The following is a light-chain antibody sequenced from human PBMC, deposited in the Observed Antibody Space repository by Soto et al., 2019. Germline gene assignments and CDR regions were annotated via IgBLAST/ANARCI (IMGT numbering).Light chain of an antibody. J-gene: IGLJ2*01. CDR1: NSNIGSNH. V-gene: IGLV1-44*01. Sequence: QSVLTQPPSASGTPGQSVAISCSGSNSNIGSNHVNWYQQLPGTAPKLLIYGNNQRPSGVPDRFSGSRSGTSASLAISGLQSEDEADYYCAAWDDSRNGQVVFGGGTKVTGL. CDR2: GNN. CDR3: AAWDDSRNGQVV.